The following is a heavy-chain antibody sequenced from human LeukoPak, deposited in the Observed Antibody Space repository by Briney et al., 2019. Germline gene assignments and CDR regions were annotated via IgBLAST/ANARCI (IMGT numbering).Heavy chain of an antibody. J-gene: IGHJ4*02. V-gene: IGHV1-69*05. Sequence: SVKVSCEASGGTFSSYAISWVRQAPGQGLEWMGRIIPIFGTANYAQKFQGRVTITTDESTSTAYMELSSLRSEDTAVYYCARGGIAAAGRFDYWGQGTPVTVSS. CDR2: IIPIFGTA. CDR3: ARGGIAAAGRFDY. D-gene: IGHD6-13*01. CDR1: GGTFSSYA.